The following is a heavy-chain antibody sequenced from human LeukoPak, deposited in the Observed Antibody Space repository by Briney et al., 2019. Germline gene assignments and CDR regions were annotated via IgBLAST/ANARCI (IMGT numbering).Heavy chain of an antibody. D-gene: IGHD4-17*01. CDR3: ARAVDYGQGIPNYYFDY. CDR1: GGSISSGGYY. CDR2: IYYSGST. J-gene: IGHJ4*02. V-gene: IGHV4-31*03. Sequence: SQTLSLTCTVSGGSISSGGYYWSWIRQHPGKGLEWIGYIYYSGSTYYNPSLKSRVTISVDTSKNQFSLKLSSVTAADTAVYYCARAVDYGQGIPNYYFDYWGQGTLVTVST.